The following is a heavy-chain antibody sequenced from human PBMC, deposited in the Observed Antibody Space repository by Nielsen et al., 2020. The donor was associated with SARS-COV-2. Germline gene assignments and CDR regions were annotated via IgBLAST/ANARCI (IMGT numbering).Heavy chain of an antibody. D-gene: IGHD2-15*01. CDR2: INRGQI. CDR1: GGSVSIDF. CDR3: VTLAWRQVWLLPDS. Sequence: SETLSLTCTVSGGSVSIDFWGWIRQPPGKGLEWLAFINRGQINYTPSLKSRLTISVDASKNQLSFKLNSVTAADTAMYYCVTLAWRQVWLLPDSWGQGTQVTVSS. V-gene: IGHV4-59*02. J-gene: IGHJ4*02.